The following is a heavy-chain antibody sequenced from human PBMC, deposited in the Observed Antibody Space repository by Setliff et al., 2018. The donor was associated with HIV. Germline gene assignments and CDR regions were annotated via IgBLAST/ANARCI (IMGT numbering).Heavy chain of an antibody. D-gene: IGHD3-22*01. Sequence: GASVKVSCKASGYTFTRNQIHWMRQAPGQGLEWMGIINPSGGSAAYAEKFRGRVTMTSDTSTNTVYMELRSLRSEETAVFYCARDSTDGSGFPGPPSFWGQGTLVTVSS. J-gene: IGHJ4*02. CDR3: ARDSTDGSGFPGPPSF. CDR2: INPSGGSA. CDR1: GYTFTRNQ. V-gene: IGHV1-46*01.